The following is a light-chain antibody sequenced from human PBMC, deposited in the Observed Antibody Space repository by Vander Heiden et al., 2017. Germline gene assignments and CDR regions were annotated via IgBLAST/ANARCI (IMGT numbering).Light chain of an antibody. Sequence: DIQMTHSPSSVSASVGSRVTITCRAGQGSSSWLAWYQQKPGKAPKLLIYAASSLQSGVPSRFSGSGSGTDFTLTISSLQPEDFATYYCQQANSFPPTFGQGTKVEIK. CDR2: AAS. J-gene: IGKJ1*01. V-gene: IGKV1-12*01. CDR3: QQANSFPPT. CDR1: QGSSSW.